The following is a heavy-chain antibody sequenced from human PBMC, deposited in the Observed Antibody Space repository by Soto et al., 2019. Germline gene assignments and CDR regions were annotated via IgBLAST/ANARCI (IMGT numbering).Heavy chain of an antibody. CDR2: IWSDGSRQ. V-gene: IGHV3-33*01. CDR1: RLTFSIYD. J-gene: IGHJ6*02. Sequence: QVQVVESGGGVVQPGTSLRLSCAASRLTFSIYDMHWVRQAPGKGLEWVALIWSDGSRQYYGDSVKGRFTISRDNSKSTLYLQMNSLGVEDTAVYYCAGEPKGGAYDMDVWGQGTTVTVSS. CDR3: AGEPKGGAYDMDV. D-gene: IGHD3-16*01.